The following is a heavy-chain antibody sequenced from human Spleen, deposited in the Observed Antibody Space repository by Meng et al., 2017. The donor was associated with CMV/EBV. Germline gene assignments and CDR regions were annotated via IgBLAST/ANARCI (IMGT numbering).Heavy chain of an antibody. CDR3: AKPMVRGVSTNYYGMDV. CDR1: GLTFSSYG. J-gene: IGHJ6*02. Sequence: GGSLRLSCAASGLTFSSYGMHWVRQAPGKGLEWVAFIRYDGSNKYYADSVKGRFTISRDNSKNTLYLQMNSLRAEDTAVYYCAKPMVRGVSTNYYGMDVWGQGTTVTVSS. CDR2: IRYDGSNK. D-gene: IGHD3-10*01. V-gene: IGHV3-30*02.